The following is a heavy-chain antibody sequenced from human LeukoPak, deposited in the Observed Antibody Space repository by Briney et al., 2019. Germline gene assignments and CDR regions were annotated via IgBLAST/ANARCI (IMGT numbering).Heavy chain of an antibody. J-gene: IGHJ5*02. Sequence: GASVKVSCKASGYTFTSYAMNWVRQAPGQGLEWMGWINTNTGNPTYAQGFTGRFVFSLDTSVSTAYLQISSLKAEDTAVYYCARVNYYYDSSGYHNWFDPWGQGTLVTVSS. CDR3: ARVNYYYDSSGYHNWFDP. CDR1: GYTFTSYA. D-gene: IGHD3-22*01. CDR2: INTNTGNP. V-gene: IGHV7-4-1*02.